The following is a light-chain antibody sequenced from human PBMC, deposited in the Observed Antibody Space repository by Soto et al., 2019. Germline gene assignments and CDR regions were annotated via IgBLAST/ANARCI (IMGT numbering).Light chain of an antibody. Sequence: QSALTQPPSVSGSPGQSVTISCTGTSGDVGSYNRVSWYQQPPGTAPKLMIYGVNSRPSGVPDRFSGSKSGNTASLTISGLQAEDEADYYCSSYTSSSTLVFGGGTKLTVL. CDR3: SSYTSSSTLV. CDR1: SGDVGSYNR. J-gene: IGLJ3*02. CDR2: GVN. V-gene: IGLV2-18*02.